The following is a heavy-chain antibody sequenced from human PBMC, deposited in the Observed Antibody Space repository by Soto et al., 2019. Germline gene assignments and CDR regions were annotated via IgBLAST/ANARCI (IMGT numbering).Heavy chain of an antibody. D-gene: IGHD5-18*01. CDR1: GFTFDDYA. V-gene: IGHV3-9*01. CDR3: AKGPAAMVTGYIFDY. J-gene: IGHJ4*02. Sequence: PGGSLRLSCAASGFTFDDYAMHWVRQAPGKGLEWVSGISWNSGSIGYADSVKGRFTISRDNAKNSLYLQMNSLRAEDTALYYCAKGPAAMVTGYIFDYWGQGTLVTVSS. CDR2: ISWNSGSI.